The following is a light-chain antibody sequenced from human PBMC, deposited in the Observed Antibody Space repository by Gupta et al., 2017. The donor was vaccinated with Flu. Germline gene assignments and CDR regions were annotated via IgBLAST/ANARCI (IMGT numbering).Light chain of an antibody. J-gene: IGKJ2*01. CDR2: KVS. Sequence: TRGQPASISCRSSQSLVYSDGNTYLNWFQLRPGQSTRRLIYKVSNRDSGVPDRFSGSGSDTDFTRKISRVQAEDVGFYYCMQGTHGPPVTFGQGTRLEIK. CDR3: MQGTHGPPVT. V-gene: IGKV2-30*01. CDR1: QSLVYSDGNTY.